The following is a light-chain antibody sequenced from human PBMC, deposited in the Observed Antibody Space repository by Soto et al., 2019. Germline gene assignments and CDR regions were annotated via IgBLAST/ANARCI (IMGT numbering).Light chain of an antibody. CDR2: KAS. CDR1: QSISSW. CDR3: QQYNTFPWT. V-gene: IGKV1-5*03. J-gene: IGKJ1*01. Sequence: DIQVTQSPSTLSASVGDRVTITCRASQSISSWLAWYQQKPGKAPKAMNYKASSLESGVPSRFSGSESGTEFTLTISSLQPDDFATYYCQQYNTFPWTFGQGTKVEVK.